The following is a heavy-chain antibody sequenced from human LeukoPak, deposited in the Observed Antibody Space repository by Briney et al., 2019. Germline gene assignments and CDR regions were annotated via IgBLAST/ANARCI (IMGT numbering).Heavy chain of an antibody. V-gene: IGHV4-59*01. CDR1: GDSTTNYY. Sequence: ASETLSLTCSVSGDSTTNYYCTWIRQSPGKGLEWLAYVYKNGHFDYNPSLRGRLSVSVDRSKTQVSLRVRSVTAADTAIYYCARDLTAVAGTYYWGQGTLVTVSS. D-gene: IGHD6-19*01. CDR3: ARDLTAVAGTYY. J-gene: IGHJ4*02. CDR2: VYKNGHF.